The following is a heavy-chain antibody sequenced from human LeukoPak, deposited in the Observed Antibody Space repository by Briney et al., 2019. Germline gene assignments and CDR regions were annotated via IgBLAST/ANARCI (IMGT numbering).Heavy chain of an antibody. D-gene: IGHD3-10*01. CDR2: IKQDVSEK. CDR1: GFIFSTYW. CDR3: ARDRAHYGSGSGTRKFDP. V-gene: IGHV3-7*01. Sequence: PGGSLRLSCTASGFIFSTYWMSWVRQAPGEGLEWVANIKQDVSEKYYVDSLKGRFTISRDNAKNSLYLQMNSLRAEDTAVYYCARDRAHYGSGSGTRKFDPWGQGTLVTVSS. J-gene: IGHJ5*02.